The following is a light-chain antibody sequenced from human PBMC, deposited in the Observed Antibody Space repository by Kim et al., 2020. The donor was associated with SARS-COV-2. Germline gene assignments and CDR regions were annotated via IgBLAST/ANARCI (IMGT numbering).Light chain of an antibody. CDR1: KLGEKY. V-gene: IGLV3-1*01. J-gene: IGLJ2*01. CDR2: QDF. CDR3: QAWDSGTVV. Sequence: SYELTQPPSISVSPGQTVTLTCSGDKLGEKYSCWYQQKSGQSPILIIYQDFKRPSGIPERFSGSNFGNTATLTISGTQTVDEGDYYCQAWDSGTVVFGGGTQLTVL.